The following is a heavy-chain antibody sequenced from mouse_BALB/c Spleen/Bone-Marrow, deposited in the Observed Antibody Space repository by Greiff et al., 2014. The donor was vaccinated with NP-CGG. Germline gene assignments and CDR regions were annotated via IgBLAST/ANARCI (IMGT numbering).Heavy chain of an antibody. V-gene: IGHV5-6-3*01. CDR3: ARGNYGNYVDYFDY. CDR2: INSNGGST. Sequence: EVQLQQSGGGLVQPGGSLKLSCAASGFTFSSYGMSWVRQTPDKRLELVASINSNGGSTYYPDSVKGRFTISRDNAKNTLSLQMRSLKSEDTAMYYCARGNYGNYVDYFDYWGQGTTLTVSS. J-gene: IGHJ2*01. CDR1: GFTFSSYG. D-gene: IGHD2-1*01.